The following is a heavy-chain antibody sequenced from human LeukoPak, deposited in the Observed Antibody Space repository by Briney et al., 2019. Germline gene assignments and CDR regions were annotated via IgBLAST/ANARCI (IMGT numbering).Heavy chain of an antibody. J-gene: IGHJ4*02. CDR3: ARRMGYGDYHFDY. Sequence: SETLSLTCTVSGGSISSGGYYWSWIRQHPGKGLEWIGYIYYSGSTYYSPSLKSRVTISVDTSKNQFSLRLSSVTAADTAVYYWARRMGYGDYHFDYWGQGTLVTVSS. CDR1: GGSISSGGYY. V-gene: IGHV4-31*03. D-gene: IGHD4-17*01. CDR2: IYYSGST.